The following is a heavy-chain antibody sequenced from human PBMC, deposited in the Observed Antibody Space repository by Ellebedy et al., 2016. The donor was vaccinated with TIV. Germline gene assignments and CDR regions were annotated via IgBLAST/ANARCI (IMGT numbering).Heavy chain of an antibody. J-gene: IGHJ5*02. CDR2: IYPGDSDT. CDR3: ASVPDKHNWFDP. V-gene: IGHV5-51*01. Sequence: KVSCXGSGYSFTSYWIGWVRQMPGKGLEWMGIIYPGDSDTRYSPSFQGQVTISADRSFSLAYLQWSSLKASDSAMYYCASVPDKHNWFDPWGQGTLVTVSS. CDR1: GYSFTSYW. D-gene: IGHD2-2*01.